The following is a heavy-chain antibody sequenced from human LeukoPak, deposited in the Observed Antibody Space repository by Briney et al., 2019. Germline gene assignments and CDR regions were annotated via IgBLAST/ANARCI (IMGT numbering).Heavy chain of an antibody. V-gene: IGHV1-18*01. D-gene: IGHD6-13*01. CDR2: ISAYNGNT. CDR3: ARERIAAGTYYYGMDV. J-gene: IGHJ6*02. Sequence: ASVNVSCKASGYTFTSYGISWVRQAPGQGLEWMGWISAYNGNTNYAQKLQGRVTMTTDTSTSTAYMELRSLRSDDTAVYYCARERIAAGTYYYGMDVWGQGTTVTVSS. CDR1: GYTFTSYG.